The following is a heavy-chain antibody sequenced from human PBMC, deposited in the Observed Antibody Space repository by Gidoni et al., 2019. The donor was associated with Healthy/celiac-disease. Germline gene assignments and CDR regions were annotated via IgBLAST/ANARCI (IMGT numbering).Heavy chain of an antibody. CDR1: GFHFSSYG. J-gene: IGHJ4*02. D-gene: IGHD3-22*01. V-gene: IGHV3-23*01. Sequence: EVQLFGSGGGLVQPGGSLRRSCAASGFHFSSYGMSWVRQAPGKGLEWVSAISGSGGSTYYADSVKGRFTISRDNSKNTLYLQMNSLRAEDTAVYYCAKSDHSSGYYVYFDYWGQGTLVTVSS. CDR2: ISGSGGST. CDR3: AKSDHSSGYYVYFDY.